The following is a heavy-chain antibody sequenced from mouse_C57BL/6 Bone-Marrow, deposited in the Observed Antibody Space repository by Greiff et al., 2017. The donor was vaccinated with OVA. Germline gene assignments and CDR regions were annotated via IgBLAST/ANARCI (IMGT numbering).Heavy chain of an antibody. D-gene: IGHD1-1*01. J-gene: IGHJ2*01. CDR2: IDPENGDT. Sequence: EVKLMESGAELVRPGASVKLSCTASGFNIKDDYMHWVKQRPEQGLEWIGWIDPENGDTEYASKFQGKATITTDTSTNTAYLQLSSLTSEDTAVYYCTTSYYYDSSSLDYWGQGTTLTVSS. CDR3: TTSYYYDSSSLDY. CDR1: GFNIKDDY. V-gene: IGHV14-4*01.